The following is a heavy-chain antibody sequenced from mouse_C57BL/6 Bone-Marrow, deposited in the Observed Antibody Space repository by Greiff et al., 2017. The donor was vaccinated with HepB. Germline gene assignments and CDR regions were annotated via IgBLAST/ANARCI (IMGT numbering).Heavy chain of an antibody. CDR1: GYTFTSYW. CDR3: ARWRDGYFLYWYFDV. CDR2: IDPNSGGT. Sequence: QVQLQQPGAELVKPGASVKLSCKASGYTFTSYWMHWVKQRPGRGLEWIGRIDPNSGGTKSNEKFKSKATLTVDKPSSTAYMQLSSLTSEDSAVYDCARWRDGYFLYWYFDVWGTGTTVTVSS. J-gene: IGHJ1*03. V-gene: IGHV1-72*01. D-gene: IGHD2-3*01.